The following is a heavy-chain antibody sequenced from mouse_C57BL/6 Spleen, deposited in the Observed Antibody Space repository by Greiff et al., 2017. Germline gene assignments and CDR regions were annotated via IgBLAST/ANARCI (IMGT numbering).Heavy chain of an antibody. CDR2: IDPEDGDT. Sequence: VQLQQSGAELVKPGASVKLSCTASGFNIKDYYMHWVKQRTEQGLEWIGRIDPEDGDTKYAPKFQGKATITADTSSNTAYLQLSSLTSEDTAVYCCARTCGNREGWFAYWGQGTLVTVSA. CDR1: GFNIKDYY. CDR3: ARTCGNREGWFAY. J-gene: IGHJ3*01. V-gene: IGHV14-2*01.